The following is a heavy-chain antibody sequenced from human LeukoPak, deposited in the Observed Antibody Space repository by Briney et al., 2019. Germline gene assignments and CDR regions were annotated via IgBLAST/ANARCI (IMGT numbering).Heavy chain of an antibody. CDR1: GFTFRSYA. Sequence: PGGSLRLSCAVYGFTFRSYAMSWVRQAPGKGLEWVSAISGSGGSTNYADSVKGRFTISRDNSKNTLYLQMNSLRAEDTAVYYCAKDRHIAVATYYFDYWGQGTLVTVSS. V-gene: IGHV3-23*01. J-gene: IGHJ4*02. CDR3: AKDRHIAVATYYFDY. CDR2: ISGSGGST. D-gene: IGHD6-19*01.